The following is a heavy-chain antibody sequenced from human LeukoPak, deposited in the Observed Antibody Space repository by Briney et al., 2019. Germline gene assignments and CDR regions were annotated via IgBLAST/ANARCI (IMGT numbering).Heavy chain of an antibody. CDR2: ISGSGGST. J-gene: IGHJ4*02. D-gene: IGHD3-10*01. Sequence: GGALRLSCAASGITFSTSAMSWVRQGPGKGLEWVSPISGSGGSTYYADSVKGRFTISRDNSKSTLHLQMNSLRVDDTAVYYCSKLLRRAVVTFYDYWGQGTLVTVSS. V-gene: IGHV3-23*01. CDR1: GITFSTSA. CDR3: SKLLRRAVVTFYDY.